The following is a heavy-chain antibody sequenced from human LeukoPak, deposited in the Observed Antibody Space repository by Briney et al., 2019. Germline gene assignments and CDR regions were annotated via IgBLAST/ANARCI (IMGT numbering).Heavy chain of an antibody. J-gene: IGHJ5*02. CDR2: ISAYNGNT. D-gene: IGHD3-10*01. CDR3: ARDEYYYGSGSYFWFDP. Sequence: GASVNVSCKASGYTLTSYGISWVRQAPGQGGEWMGWISAYNGNTNYAQKLQGRVTMTTDTSTSTAYMELRSLRSDDTAVYYCARDEYYYGSGSYFWFDPWGQGTLVTVSS. V-gene: IGHV1-18*01. CDR1: GYTLTSYG.